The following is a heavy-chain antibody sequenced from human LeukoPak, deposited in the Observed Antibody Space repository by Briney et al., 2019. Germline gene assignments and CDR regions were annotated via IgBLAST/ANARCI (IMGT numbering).Heavy chain of an antibody. CDR1: GFTFSIYW. CDR2: INSDGSST. Sequence: PGGSLRLSCSGSGFTFSIYWMHWVRQAPGKGLVWVSRINSDGSSTTYADSVKGRFTISRDNAKNTMYLQMNSLRVEDTAVYYCVQSSPTIDYWGQGTLVTVSS. D-gene: IGHD5-12*01. J-gene: IGHJ4*02. V-gene: IGHV3-74*01. CDR3: VQSSPTIDY.